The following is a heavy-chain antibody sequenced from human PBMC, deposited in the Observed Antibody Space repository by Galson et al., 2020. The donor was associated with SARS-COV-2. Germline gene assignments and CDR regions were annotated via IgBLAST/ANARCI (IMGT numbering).Heavy chain of an antibody. J-gene: IGHJ6*02. D-gene: IGHD1-26*01. Sequence: GGSLRLSCVVSGFTFNIYSMNWVRQAPGKGLEWVSAISSSSNYIYYADSMKGRFTISRDNAKNSLYLQMNSLRAEDTAVYYCARDASWAMFGLDVWGQGTTVNVSS. CDR3: ARDASWAMFGLDV. V-gene: IGHV3-21*01. CDR1: GFTFNIYS. CDR2: ISSSSNYI.